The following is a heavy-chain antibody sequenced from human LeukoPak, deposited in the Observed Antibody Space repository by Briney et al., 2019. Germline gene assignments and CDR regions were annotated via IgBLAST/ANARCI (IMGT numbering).Heavy chain of an antibody. J-gene: IGHJ4*02. CDR2: INQSGRT. Sequence: SETLSLTCGVYGGSFSGYYWSWIRQPPGRGLEWIGEINQSGRTNYNPSLKSRVTISVDTSKNQFSLKLSSVTAADTGVYYCATKFSVAVAANPPYFDYWGQGNLVTVSS. D-gene: IGHD6-19*01. CDR3: ATKFSVAVAANPPYFDY. V-gene: IGHV4-34*01. CDR1: GGSFSGYY.